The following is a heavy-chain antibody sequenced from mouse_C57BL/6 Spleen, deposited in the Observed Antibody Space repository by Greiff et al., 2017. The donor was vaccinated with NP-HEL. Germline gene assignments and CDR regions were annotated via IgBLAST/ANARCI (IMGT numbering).Heavy chain of an antibody. CDR3: ARIDTTVVATSPFDY. Sequence: VQLVESGPGLVAPSQSLSITCTVSGFSLTSYAISWVRQPPGKGLEWLGVIWTGGGTNYNSALKSRLSISKDNSKSQVFLKMNSLQTDDTARYYCARIDTTVVATSPFDYWGQGTTLTVSS. CDR2: IWTGGGT. V-gene: IGHV2-9-1*01. J-gene: IGHJ2*01. D-gene: IGHD1-1*01. CDR1: GFSLTSYA.